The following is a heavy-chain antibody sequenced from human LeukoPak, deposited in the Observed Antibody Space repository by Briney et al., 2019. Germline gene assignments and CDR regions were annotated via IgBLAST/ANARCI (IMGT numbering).Heavy chain of an antibody. D-gene: IGHD2-15*01. Sequence: GGSLRLSCAASGFTFSGSALHWVRQASGKGLEWVANIKQDGSEKKYVDSVKGRFTISRDNAKNSLYLQMNNLRVEDTAVYYCARRGRAALPGSPRYFDYWGQGTLVTVSS. J-gene: IGHJ4*02. CDR3: ARRGRAALPGSPRYFDY. V-gene: IGHV3-7*02. CDR1: GFTFSGSA. CDR2: IKQDGSEK.